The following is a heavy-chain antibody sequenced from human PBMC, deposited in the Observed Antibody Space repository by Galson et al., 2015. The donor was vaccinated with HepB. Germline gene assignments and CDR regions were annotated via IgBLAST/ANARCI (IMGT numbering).Heavy chain of an antibody. CDR2: ISSSSSYI. V-gene: IGHV3-21*01. D-gene: IGHD6-19*01. J-gene: IGHJ3*02. CDR1: GFTFSSYS. Sequence: SLRLSCAASGFTFSSYSMNWVRQAPGKGLEWVSSISSSSSYIYYADSVKGRFTISRDNAKNSLYLQMNSLRAEGTAVYYCARVPNIAVAGLDAFDIWGQGTMVTVSS. CDR3: ARVPNIAVAGLDAFDI.